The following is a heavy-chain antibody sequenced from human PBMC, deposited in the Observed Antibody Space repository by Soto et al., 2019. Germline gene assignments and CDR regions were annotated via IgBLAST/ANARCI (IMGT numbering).Heavy chain of an antibody. D-gene: IGHD3-22*01. CDR2: IIPIFGTS. V-gene: IGHV1-69*13. CDR3: ARGRRTYYYDSSGYDAFDI. CDR1: AGTFSSYA. J-gene: IGHJ3*02. Sequence: SVKVSCKASAGTFSSYAISWVRQAPGQGLEWMGRIIPIFGTSNYAQTFQGRVTITADESTRTAYMELSSLRSEDTAVYYCARGRRTYYYDSSGYDAFDIWGQGTMVTVSS.